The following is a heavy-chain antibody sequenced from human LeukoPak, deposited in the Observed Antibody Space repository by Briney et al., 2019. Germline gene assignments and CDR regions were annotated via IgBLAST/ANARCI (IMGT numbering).Heavy chain of an antibody. V-gene: IGHV3-23*01. D-gene: IGHD4-17*01. J-gene: IGHJ4*02. CDR3: AKATDYGDYPDY. CDR1: GFTFSSYA. CDR2: ISGGSGRT. Sequence: PGGSLRLSCAASGFTFSSYAMSWVRQAPGKGLEWVSAISGGSGRTYYADSVTGRLTISRDNSKNTLYLQMNSLRAEDAAVYYCAKATDYGDYPDYWGRGTLVTVSS.